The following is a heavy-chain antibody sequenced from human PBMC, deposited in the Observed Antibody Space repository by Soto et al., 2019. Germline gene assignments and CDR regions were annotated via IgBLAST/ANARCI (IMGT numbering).Heavy chain of an antibody. Sequence: GASVKVSCKASGYTFTSYGISWVRQAPGQGLEWMGWISAYNGNTNYAQKLQDRVTMTTDTSTSTAYKELRNMKSDDSAVYYCAIDDYYDFWSSTYNWNYIYFDYWGQGTLVTVSS. D-gene: IGHD3-3*01. CDR1: GYTFTSYG. CDR3: AIDDYYDFWSSTYNWNYIYFDY. CDR2: ISAYNGNT. J-gene: IGHJ4*02. V-gene: IGHV1-18*01.